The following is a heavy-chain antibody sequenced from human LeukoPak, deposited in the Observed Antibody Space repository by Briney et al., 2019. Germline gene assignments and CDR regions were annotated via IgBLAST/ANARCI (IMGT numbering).Heavy chain of an antibody. J-gene: IGHJ4*02. CDR3: ARDRSSYGFTDDY. CDR2: IIPIFGTA. D-gene: IGHD1-26*01. CDR1: GGTFSSYA. V-gene: IGHV1-69*13. Sequence: SVKVSCKASGGTFSSYAISWVRQAPGQGLEWMGGIIPIFGTANYAQKFQGRVTITADESTSTAYMELSSLRSEDTAVYYCARDRSSYGFTDDYWGQGTLVTVSS.